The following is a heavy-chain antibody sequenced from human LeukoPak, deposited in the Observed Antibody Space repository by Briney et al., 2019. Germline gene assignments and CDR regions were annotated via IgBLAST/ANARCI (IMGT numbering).Heavy chain of an antibody. CDR3: ASSRGYSYGGFDY. D-gene: IGHD5-18*01. J-gene: IGHJ4*02. CDR2: TYHSGST. Sequence: GSLRLSCAASGFTFSTYTMNLVRQAPGKGLEWIGSTYHSGSTYYNPSLKSRVTISVDTSKNQFSLKLSSVTAADTAVYYCASSRGYSYGGFDYWGQGTLVTVSS. CDR1: GFTFSTYT. V-gene: IGHV4-38-2*01.